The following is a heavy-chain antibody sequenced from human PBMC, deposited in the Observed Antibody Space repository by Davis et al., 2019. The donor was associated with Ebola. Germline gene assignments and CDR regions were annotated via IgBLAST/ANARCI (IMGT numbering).Heavy chain of an antibody. J-gene: IGHJ5*02. CDR1: GFTFSSYS. Sequence: GESLKISCAASGFTFSSYSMNWVRQAPGKGLEWVSSISSSSSYIYYADSVKGRFTISRDNAKNSLYLQMNSLRAEDTAVYYCARAISVVPAANWFDPWGQGTLVTVSS. D-gene: IGHD2-2*01. CDR2: ISSSSSYI. CDR3: ARAISVVPAANWFDP. V-gene: IGHV3-21*01.